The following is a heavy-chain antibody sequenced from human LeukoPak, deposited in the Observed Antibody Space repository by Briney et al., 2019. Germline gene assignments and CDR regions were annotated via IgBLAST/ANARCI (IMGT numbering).Heavy chain of an antibody. CDR1: GFTFSSYA. CDR3: ARAQEYYYYYGMDV. CDR2: ISYDGSNK. V-gene: IGHV3-30-3*01. J-gene: IGHJ6*02. Sequence: GGSLRLSCAASGFTFSSYAMHWARQAPGKGLEWVAVISYDGSNKYYADSVKGRFTISRDNSKNTLYLQMNSLRAEDTAVYYCARAQEYYYYYGMDVWGQGTTVTVSS.